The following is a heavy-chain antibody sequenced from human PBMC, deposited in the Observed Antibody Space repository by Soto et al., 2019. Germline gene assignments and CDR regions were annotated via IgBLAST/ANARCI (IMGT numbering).Heavy chain of an antibody. Sequence: QVQLQQWGAGLLKPSETLSLTCAVYGGSFSGYYWSWIRQPPGKGLEWIGEINHSGSTNYNPSLKSRVTISVDTSKNQFSLKLSSVTAADTAVYYCARGRWSSGLDYWGQGTLVTVSS. J-gene: IGHJ4*02. CDR1: GGSFSGYY. CDR2: INHSGST. CDR3: ARGRWSSGLDY. V-gene: IGHV4-34*01. D-gene: IGHD6-19*01.